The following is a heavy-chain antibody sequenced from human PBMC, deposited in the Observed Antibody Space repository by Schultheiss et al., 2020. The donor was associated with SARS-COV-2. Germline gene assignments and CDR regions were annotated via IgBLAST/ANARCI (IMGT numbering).Heavy chain of an antibody. V-gene: IGHV3-30*18. CDR1: GFTFSDYY. Sequence: GGSLRLSCAASGFTFSDYYMSWIRQAPGKGLEWVAVISYDGSNKYYADSVKGRFTISRDNSKNTLYLQMNSLRAEDTAVYYCAKDGGPISSGWFNWFDPWGQGTLVTVSS. J-gene: IGHJ5*02. D-gene: IGHD6-19*01. CDR3: AKDGGPISSGWFNWFDP. CDR2: ISYDGSNK.